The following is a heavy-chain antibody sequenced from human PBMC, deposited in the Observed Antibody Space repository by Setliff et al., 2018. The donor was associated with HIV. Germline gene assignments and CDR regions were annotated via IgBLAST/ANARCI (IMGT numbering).Heavy chain of an antibody. CDR1: GYTFTSYD. J-gene: IGHJ4*02. D-gene: IGHD3-10*01. V-gene: IGHV1-8*02. CDR2: MNPNSGNT. CDR3: AARNSGNPTRHFDY. Sequence: ASVKVSCKASGYTFTSYDLYWVRQATGQGLEWMGWMNPNSGNTGYAQKFQGRVTMTKNTSISTAYMELSSLRSEDAAVYYCAARNSGNPTRHFDYWGQGTLVTVSS.